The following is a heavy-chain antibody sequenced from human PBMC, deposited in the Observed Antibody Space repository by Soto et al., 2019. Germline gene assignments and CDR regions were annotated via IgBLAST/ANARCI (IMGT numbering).Heavy chain of an antibody. Sequence: PSETLSLACTVPGGSVSSGSYYWSWIRQPPGKGLECIGYIYNSGSTNYNPSLKSRVTISVDTSKNQFSLKLSSVTAADTAVYFCARGSTGYSSSWYRYWGQGTLVTVS. J-gene: IGHJ4*02. CDR3: ARGSTGYSSSWYRY. CDR1: GGSVSSGSYY. CDR2: IYNSGST. D-gene: IGHD6-13*01. V-gene: IGHV4-61*01.